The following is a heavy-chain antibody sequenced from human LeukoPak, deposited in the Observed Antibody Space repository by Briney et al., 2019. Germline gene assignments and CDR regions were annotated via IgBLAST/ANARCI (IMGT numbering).Heavy chain of an antibody. CDR1: GFTSGIYA. CDR2: FSGGGDS. Sequence: GGSLRLSCAASGFTSGIYAVSWVRQAPGKGLEWVSAFSGGGDSYYADSVKGRFTISRDNSKKILYLQMNSLRAEDTAVYYCARGVPYDSWSGPHYSDYWGQGTLVTVSS. CDR3: ARGVPYDSWSGPHYSDY. D-gene: IGHD3-3*01. J-gene: IGHJ4*02. V-gene: IGHV3-23*01.